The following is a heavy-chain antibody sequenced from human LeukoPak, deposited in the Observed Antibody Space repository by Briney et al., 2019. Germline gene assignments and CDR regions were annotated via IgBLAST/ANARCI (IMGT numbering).Heavy chain of an antibody. CDR3: AKDHDIWTGEIDY. Sequence: SETLSLTCTVSGGSIASSGYYWSWIRQHPGKGLEWIGFINYSGSTYYNPSLKSRVTISGDTSKNQFSLKLSSVTAADTAVYYCAKDHDIWTGEIDYWGQGTLVTVSS. CDR1: GGSIASSGYY. J-gene: IGHJ4*02. CDR2: INYSGST. D-gene: IGHD3-9*01. V-gene: IGHV4-31*03.